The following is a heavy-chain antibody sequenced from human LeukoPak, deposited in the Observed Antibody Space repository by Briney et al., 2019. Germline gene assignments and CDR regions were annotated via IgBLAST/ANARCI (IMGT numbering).Heavy chain of an antibody. Sequence: GGSPRLSCAASGFTFSSYAMSWVRQAPGKGLEWVSAISGSGGSTYYADSVKGRFTISRDNAKNTLYLQMNSLRAEDTAVYYCARAFGDYVWGSYRYFDYWGQGTLVTVSS. D-gene: IGHD3-16*02. CDR2: ISGSGGST. J-gene: IGHJ4*02. CDR3: ARAFGDYVWGSYRYFDY. V-gene: IGHV3-23*01. CDR1: GFTFSSYA.